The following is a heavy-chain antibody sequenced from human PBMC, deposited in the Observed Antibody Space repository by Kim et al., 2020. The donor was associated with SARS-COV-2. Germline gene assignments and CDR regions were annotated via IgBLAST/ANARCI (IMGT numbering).Heavy chain of an antibody. V-gene: IGHV3-23*01. J-gene: IGHJ6*03. Sequence: ESVKGRFTISRDNSKNTLYLQMNSLIAEDTAVYYCAKAPSGTIFHYMDVWGKGTTVTVSS. D-gene: IGHD3-3*01. CDR3: AKAPSGTIFHYMDV.